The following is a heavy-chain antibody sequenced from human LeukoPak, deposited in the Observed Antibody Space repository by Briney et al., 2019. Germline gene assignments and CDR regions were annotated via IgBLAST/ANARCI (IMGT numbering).Heavy chain of an antibody. CDR3: ARAAQTGTVDY. Sequence: GGSLRLSCAASGFTFSSYGMHWVRQAPGKGLEWVANINQDGSEEYYVDSVKGRFTISRDNAKSSLFLQMGSLRAEDTAVYYCARAAQTGTVDYWGQGTLVTVSS. J-gene: IGHJ4*02. V-gene: IGHV3-7*01. CDR1: GFTFSSYG. CDR2: INQDGSEE. D-gene: IGHD3-9*01.